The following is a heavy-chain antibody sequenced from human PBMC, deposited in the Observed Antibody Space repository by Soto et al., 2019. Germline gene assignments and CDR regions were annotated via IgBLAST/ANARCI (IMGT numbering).Heavy chain of an antibody. CDR3: AGGIGYYYGSGSYSIYGMDV. CDR2: INHSGST. CDR1: GGSFSGYY. V-gene: IGHV4-34*01. J-gene: IGHJ6*02. D-gene: IGHD3-10*01. Sequence: SETLSLTCAVYGGSFSGYYWSWIRRPPGKGLEWIGEINHSGSTNYNPSLKSRVTISVDTSKNQFSLKLSSVTAADTAVYYCAGGIGYYYGSGSYSIYGMDVWGQGTTVTVSS.